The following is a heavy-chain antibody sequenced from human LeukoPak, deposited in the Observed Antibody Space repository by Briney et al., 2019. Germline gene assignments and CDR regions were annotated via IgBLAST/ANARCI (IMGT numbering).Heavy chain of an antibody. J-gene: IGHJ4*02. CDR3: ARGGRYFDWPYFDY. CDR1: GGTFSSYA. V-gene: IGHV1-69*05. Sequence: ASVKVSCKASGGTFSSYAISWVRQAPGQGLEWMGRIIPIFGTANYAQKFQGRVTTTTDESTSTAYMELSSLRSEDTAVYYCARGGRYFDWPYFDYWGQGTLVTVSS. CDR2: IIPIFGTA. D-gene: IGHD3-9*01.